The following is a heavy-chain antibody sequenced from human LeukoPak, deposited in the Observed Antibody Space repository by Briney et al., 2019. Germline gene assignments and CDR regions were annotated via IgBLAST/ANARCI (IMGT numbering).Heavy chain of an antibody. CDR2: ISSSSSTI. D-gene: IGHD5-18*01. CDR3: ARARVKVRIYSYGLWSDGMDV. CDR1: GFTFSSYS. Sequence: PGGSLRLSCAASGFTFSSYSMNWVRQAPVKGLEWVSYISSSSSTIYYADSVKGRFTISRDNAKNSLYLQMNSLRAEDTAVYYCARARVKVRIYSYGLWSDGMDVWGQGTTVTVSS. J-gene: IGHJ6*02. V-gene: IGHV3-48*01.